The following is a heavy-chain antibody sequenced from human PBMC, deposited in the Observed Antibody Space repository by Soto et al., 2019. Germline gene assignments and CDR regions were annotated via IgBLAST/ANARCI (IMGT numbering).Heavy chain of an antibody. V-gene: IGHV3-66*01. CDR3: ARNPYCFTIGCYYTDY. D-gene: IGHD2-2*01. Sequence: EVQLVESGGGLVQPGESLRLSCAASEFSVSSNYISWVRQAPGKGLEWVSVIYASGSTYYTDSVRGRFTISRDNSKNILYLQMNSLRAEDTAVYYCARNPYCFTIGCYYTDYWGQGTLVTVSS. J-gene: IGHJ4*02. CDR1: EFSVSSNY. CDR2: IYASGST.